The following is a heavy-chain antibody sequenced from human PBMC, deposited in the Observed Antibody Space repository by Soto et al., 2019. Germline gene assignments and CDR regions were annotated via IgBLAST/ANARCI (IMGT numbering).Heavy chain of an antibody. V-gene: IGHV3-30*18. CDR3: AKDVVYYFDY. D-gene: IGHD3-16*01. Sequence: QVQLVESGGGVVQPGRSLRLSCAASGFTFSSYGMHWVRQAPGKGLEWVAVISYDGSNKYYADSVKGRFTISRDNSKHTLYQQKNCLRAEDTAVYYCAKDVVYYFDYWGQGALVTVSS. J-gene: IGHJ4*02. CDR1: GFTFSSYG. CDR2: ISYDGSNK.